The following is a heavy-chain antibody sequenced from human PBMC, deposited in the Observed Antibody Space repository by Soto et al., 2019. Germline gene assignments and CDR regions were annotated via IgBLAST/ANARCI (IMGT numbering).Heavy chain of an antibody. Sequence: QVQLVQSGAEVKKPGSSVKVSCKASGGTFSSYAISWVRQAPGQGLEWMGGIIPICGTSNYEQKFQGRVTITADESTRTADLEMSSMRSDDTAVYYCARDDHSSGWYEILDYYCYGMDGWGQGTTVTVSS. D-gene: IGHD6-19*01. J-gene: IGHJ6*02. V-gene: IGHV1-69*01. CDR2: IIPICGTS. CDR1: GGTFSSYA. CDR3: ARDDHSSGWYEILDYYCYGMDG.